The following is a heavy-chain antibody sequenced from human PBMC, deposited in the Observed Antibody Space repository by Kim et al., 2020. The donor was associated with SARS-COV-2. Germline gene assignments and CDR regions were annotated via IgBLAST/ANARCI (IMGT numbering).Heavy chain of an antibody. J-gene: IGHJ5*02. Sequence: SETLSLTCTVSGGSISSYYWSWIRQPPGKGLEWIGYIYYSGSTNYNPSLKSRVTISVDTSKNQFSLKLSSVTAADTAVYYCARVYGSGSYYFDPWGQGTLVTVSS. V-gene: IGHV4-59*13. CDR1: GGSISSYY. CDR2: IYYSGST. D-gene: IGHD3-10*01. CDR3: ARVYGSGSYYFDP.